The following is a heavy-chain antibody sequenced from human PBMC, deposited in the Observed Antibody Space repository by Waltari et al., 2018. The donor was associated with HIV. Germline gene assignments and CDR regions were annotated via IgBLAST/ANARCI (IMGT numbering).Heavy chain of an antibody. D-gene: IGHD2-2*01. CDR3: ARDLSTYGHEFDY. CDR2: INTEGTET. V-gene: IGHV3-74*01. CDR1: GFNFRSYW. J-gene: IGHJ4*02. Sequence: DVRLEESGGNLVQPGGSLRLSCAASGFNFRSYWMHWIRHVPGKGLVWVSKINTEGTETSYTDSVKGRFTISRDNTKNRLYLQMNSLRVEDSAIYYCARDLSTYGHEFDYWGQGTLVTVAS.